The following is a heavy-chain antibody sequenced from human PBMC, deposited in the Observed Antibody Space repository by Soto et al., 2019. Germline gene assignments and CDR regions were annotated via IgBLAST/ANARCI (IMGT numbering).Heavy chain of an antibody. J-gene: IGHJ4*02. Sequence: KTSETLSLTCTVSGGSVSSGSYYWSWIRQHPGKGLEWIGYIYYSGSTYYNPSLKSRVTISVDTSKNQFSLKLSSVTAADTAVYYCARESRRVYADIFDYWGQGTQVTVSS. CDR1: GGSVSSGSYY. CDR3: ARESRRVYADIFDY. CDR2: IYYSGST. V-gene: IGHV4-31*03. D-gene: IGHD2-8*01.